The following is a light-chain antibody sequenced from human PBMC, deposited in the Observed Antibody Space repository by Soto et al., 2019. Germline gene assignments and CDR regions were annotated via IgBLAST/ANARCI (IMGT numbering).Light chain of an antibody. CDR1: QGIRND. CDR2: AAS. Sequence: AIQITQSPSSLSASVGDRVTITCRASQGIRNDLGWYQQKPGKAPKLLIYAASSLQSGVPSRFSGSGSGTDFTLTISSLQPEDFATCYCLQDYNYPLTFGGGTKVDIK. J-gene: IGKJ4*01. CDR3: LQDYNYPLT. V-gene: IGKV1-6*01.